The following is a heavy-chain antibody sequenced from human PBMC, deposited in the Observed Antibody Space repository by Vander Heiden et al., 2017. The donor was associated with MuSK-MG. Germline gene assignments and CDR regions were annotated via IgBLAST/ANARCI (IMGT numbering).Heavy chain of an antibody. CDR3: ARGNRDV. CDR2: ISRSRRDI. J-gene: IGHJ6*04. V-gene: IGHV3-21*01. Sequence: EVQLVESGGGLVKPGGSLRLSCAASGFTFSSYSMNWVRQAPGKGLEWVSSISRSRRDIYYADSVKGRFTSSRDNAKKSMYLKMNSLRAEDTAGYYCARGNRDVWGKGTTVTVYS. CDR1: GFTFSSYS.